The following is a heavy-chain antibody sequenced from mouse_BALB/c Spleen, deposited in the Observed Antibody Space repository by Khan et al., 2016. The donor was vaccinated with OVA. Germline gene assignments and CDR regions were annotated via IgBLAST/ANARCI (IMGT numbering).Heavy chain of an antibody. J-gene: IGHJ2*01. CDR2: ISYSGST. Sequence: EVQLQESGPGLVKPSQSLSLTCTVTGYSITCGYGWNWIRQFPGNKLEWMGYISYSGSTIYNPSLKSRISITRDTSKNQFFLQLNSVTTEDTATYYCARTARIKYWGQGTTLTVSS. CDR1: GYSITCGYG. CDR3: ARTARIKY. D-gene: IGHD1-2*01. V-gene: IGHV3-2*02.